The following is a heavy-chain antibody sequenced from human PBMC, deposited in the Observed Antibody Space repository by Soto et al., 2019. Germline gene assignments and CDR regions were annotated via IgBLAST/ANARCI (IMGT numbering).Heavy chain of an antibody. CDR2: TVVGSGST. V-gene: IGHV1-58*01. CDR1: GFTFSISA. Sequence: GASVKVSCKASGFTFSISAVQWVRQARGQRLEWIGWTVVGSGSTNYAQKFQERVTITRDMSTSTAYMELSSLRSEDTAVYYCAADGYYYDSSYAFDIWGQGTTVTVSS. D-gene: IGHD3-22*01. J-gene: IGHJ3*02. CDR3: AADGYYYDSSYAFDI.